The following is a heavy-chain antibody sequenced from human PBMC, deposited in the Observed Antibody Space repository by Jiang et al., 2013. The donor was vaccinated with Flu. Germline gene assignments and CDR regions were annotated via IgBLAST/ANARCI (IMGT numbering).Heavy chain of an antibody. CDR3: ASGFYYESSGYRDY. V-gene: IGHV6-1*01. D-gene: IGHD3-22*01. Sequence: RQSPSRGLEWLGRTYYRSKWYNDYAESVKSRITINPDTAKNQFSLQLNSVTPEDTAVYYCASGFYYESSGYRDYWGQGTLVTVSS. J-gene: IGHJ4*02. CDR2: TYYRSKWYN.